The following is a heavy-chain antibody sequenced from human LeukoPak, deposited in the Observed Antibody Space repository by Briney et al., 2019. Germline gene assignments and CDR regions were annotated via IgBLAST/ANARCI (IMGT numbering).Heavy chain of an antibody. Sequence: PSETLSLTCTVSGGSINNYYWSWIRQPPGKALEWIGYASHSGGANSSPSLKSRVSISVDTSKNQISLKLSSVTAADTAVYYCARDTFFHGNSDYYEDVFDSWGQGTMVTVSS. D-gene: IGHD3-22*01. J-gene: IGHJ3*02. CDR1: GGSINNYY. V-gene: IGHV4-59*01. CDR3: ARDTFFHGNSDYYEDVFDS. CDR2: ASHSGGA.